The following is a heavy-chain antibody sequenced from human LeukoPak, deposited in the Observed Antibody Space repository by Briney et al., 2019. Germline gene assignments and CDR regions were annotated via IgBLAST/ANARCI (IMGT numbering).Heavy chain of an antibody. CDR1: GFTFTTSA. V-gene: IGHV1-58*02. J-gene: IGHJ1*01. D-gene: IGHD6-19*01. Sequence: ASVKVSCKASGFTFTTSAMQWVRQARGQRLEWIGWIVVGSGNTNYAQKFQERITITRDMSTSTAYMELSSLRSEDTDVYYCASGYSSGWYGYFQHWGQGTLVTVSS. CDR2: IVVGSGNT. CDR3: ASGYSSGWYGYFQH.